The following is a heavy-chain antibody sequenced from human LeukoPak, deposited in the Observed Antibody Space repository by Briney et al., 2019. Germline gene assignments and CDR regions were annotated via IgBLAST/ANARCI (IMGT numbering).Heavy chain of an antibody. J-gene: IGHJ4*02. D-gene: IGHD1-26*01. CDR2: IYYSGSP. CDR1: GGSLSSGDYY. V-gene: IGHV4-30-4*08. CDR3: AREGVVGATTDY. Sequence: PSETLSLTCTVSGGSLSSGDYYWSWIRQPPGKGLEWIGYIYYSGSPYYNRSLQSRVTISVDTSKNQFSLKLSSVTAAHTAVYYCAREGVVGATTDYWGQGTLVTVSS.